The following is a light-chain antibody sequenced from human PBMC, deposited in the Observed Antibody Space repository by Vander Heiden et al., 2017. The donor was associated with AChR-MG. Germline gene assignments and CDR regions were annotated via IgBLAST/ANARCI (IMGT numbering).Light chain of an antibody. J-gene: IGLJ2*01. Sequence: SYELTQPPSVSVSAGQTARITGSGDALQKQYAYWYQQKPGQAPVLVIYKDSERPSGIPERFSGSSSGTTVTLTISGVQAEDEADYYCQSADSSGTYPVVFGGGTKLTFL. CDR1: ALQKQY. CDR2: KDS. V-gene: IGLV3-25*03. CDR3: QSADSSGTYPVV.